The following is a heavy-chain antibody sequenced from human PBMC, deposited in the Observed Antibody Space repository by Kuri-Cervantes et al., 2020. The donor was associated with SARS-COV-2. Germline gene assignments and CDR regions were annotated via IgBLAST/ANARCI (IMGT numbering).Heavy chain of an antibody. CDR1: GFTFSSYW. CDR3: ATQGTIYYYDTL. V-gene: IGHV3-74*01. Sequence: GESLKISCAASGFTFSSYWMHWVRPAPGKGLVWVSRINSDGSSTSYADSVKGRFTISRDNAKNTLYLQMNSLRAEDTAVYYCATQGTIYYYDTLWGQGTLVTDSS. CDR2: INSDGSST. J-gene: IGHJ4*02. D-gene: IGHD3-22*01.